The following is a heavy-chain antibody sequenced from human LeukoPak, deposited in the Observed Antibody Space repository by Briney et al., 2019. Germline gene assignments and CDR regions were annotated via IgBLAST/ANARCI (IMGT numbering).Heavy chain of an antibody. CDR2: IYTSGST. V-gene: IGHV4-4*07. Sequence: PSETLSLTCTVSGGSISSYYWSWLRQPAGKGLEWIGRIYTSGSTNYNPSLKSRVTMSVDTSKNQFSLKLSSVTAADTAVYYCASSYCGGDCWDAIDIWGQGTMVTVSS. D-gene: IGHD2-21*01. CDR3: ASSYCGGDCWDAIDI. J-gene: IGHJ3*02. CDR1: GGSISSYY.